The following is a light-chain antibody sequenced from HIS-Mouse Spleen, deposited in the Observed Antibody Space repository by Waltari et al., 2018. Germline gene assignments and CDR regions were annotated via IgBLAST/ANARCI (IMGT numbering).Light chain of an antibody. Sequence: EIVLTQSPGTLSLSPGERATLSCRASQSVSSSYLAWYQQKPGQAPRLLMYGASSRATGIPDRFSGSGSVTDFTLTISRLEPEDFAVYYCQQYGSSPPDTFGQGTKLEIK. J-gene: IGKJ2*01. CDR1: QSVSSSY. CDR3: QQYGSSPPDT. V-gene: IGKV3-20*01. CDR2: GAS.